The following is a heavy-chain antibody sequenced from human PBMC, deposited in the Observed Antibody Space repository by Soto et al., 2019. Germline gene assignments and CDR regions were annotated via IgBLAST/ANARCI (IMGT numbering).Heavy chain of an antibody. J-gene: IGHJ5*02. CDR2: ISAYNGNT. CDR3: ARGSRRYCSSTSCLPNWFDP. Sequence: ASVKVSCKASGYTFTSYGISWVRQAPGQGLEWMGWISAYNGNTNYAQKLQGRVTMTTDTSTSTAYMELSSLRSEDTAVYYFARGSRRYCSSTSCLPNWFDPWGQGTLVTVSS. CDR1: GYTFTSYG. D-gene: IGHD2-2*01. V-gene: IGHV1-18*01.